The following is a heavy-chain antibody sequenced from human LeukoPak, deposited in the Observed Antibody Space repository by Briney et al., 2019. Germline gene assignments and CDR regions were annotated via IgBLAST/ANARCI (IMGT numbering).Heavy chain of an antibody. CDR2: IKQDGSEK. D-gene: IGHD6-25*01. V-gene: IGHV3-7*01. CDR1: GFTFSSYA. Sequence: GGSLRLSCAASGFTFSSYAMSWVRQAPGKGLEWVANIKQDGSEKYYVDSVKGRFTISRDNAKNSLYLQMNSLRAEDTAVYYCARVGRAGDAFDIWGQGTMVTVSS. CDR3: ARVGRAGDAFDI. J-gene: IGHJ3*02.